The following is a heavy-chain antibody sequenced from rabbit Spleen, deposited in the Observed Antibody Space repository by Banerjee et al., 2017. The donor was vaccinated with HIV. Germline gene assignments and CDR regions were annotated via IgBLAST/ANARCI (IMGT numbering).Heavy chain of an antibody. J-gene: IGHJ4*01. D-gene: IGHD4-1*01. Sequence: QEQLVESGGGLVQPEGSLTLTCTASGFSFSDNYYMCWVRQAPGKGLEWIGCIYTGTSGSAWYASWARGRFTISKTSSTTVTLQMPSLTAADTATYFCARDLAGAIGWNFNLWGPGTLVTVS. CDR1: GFSFSDNYY. CDR3: ARDLAGAIGWNFNL. V-gene: IGHV1S45*01. CDR2: IYTGTSGSA.